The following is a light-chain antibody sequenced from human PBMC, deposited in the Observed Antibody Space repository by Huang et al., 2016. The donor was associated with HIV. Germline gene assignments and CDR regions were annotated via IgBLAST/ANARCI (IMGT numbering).Light chain of an antibody. V-gene: IGKV4-1*01. CDR3: QQYYSSPFT. Sequence: DIVMTQSPDSLAVSLGERATINCKSSQTILHDSDSRNYLAWYQQKPGQPPKLLMPWESIRKSGVPDRFIGSGSGTDFTLTISSLQAEDVAVYYCQQYYSSPFTFGPGTNVDI. CDR2: WES. CDR1: QTILHDSDSRNY. J-gene: IGKJ3*01.